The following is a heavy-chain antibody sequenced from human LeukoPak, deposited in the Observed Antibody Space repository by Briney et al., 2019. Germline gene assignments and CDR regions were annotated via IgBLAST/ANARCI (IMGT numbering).Heavy chain of an antibody. V-gene: IGHV3-23*01. CDR1: GFIFSNYA. J-gene: IGHJ4*02. CDR3: AKDNPAYSYGSYFDY. Sequence: PGGSLRLSCAASGFIFSNYAMNWVRQAPGKGLEWVSAISGSGGSTYYADSVKGRFTISRDNSKNALYLQMNSLRAEDTAIYYCAKDNPAYSYGSYFDYWGQGTLVTVSS. D-gene: IGHD5-18*01. CDR2: ISGSGGST.